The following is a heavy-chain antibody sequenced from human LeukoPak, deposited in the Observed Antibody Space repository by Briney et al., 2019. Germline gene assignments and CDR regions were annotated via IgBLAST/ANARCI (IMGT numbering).Heavy chain of an antibody. CDR2: INYSGST. D-gene: IGHD1-26*01. CDR1: GGSISGTNYY. Sequence: SRTLSLTCTVSGGSISGTNYYWSWIRQPPGTGLEWLGYINYSGSTYYNPSLKSRLLISVDTSKRQFSVRLTSVTAADTAVYYCARAERPWELLDYWGQGALVAVSS. V-gene: IGHV4-30-4*01. CDR3: ARAERPWELLDY. J-gene: IGHJ4*02.